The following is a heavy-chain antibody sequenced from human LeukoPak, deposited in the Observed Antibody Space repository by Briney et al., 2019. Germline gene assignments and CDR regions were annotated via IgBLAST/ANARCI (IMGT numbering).Heavy chain of an antibody. D-gene: IGHD2/OR15-2a*01. Sequence: GGSLRLSCAASGFTFSTYWMHWVRQAPGKGLVWVSRVNSDGSSTNYADSVKGRFTISRDNAKSTLYLQMYSLRAEDTAVYYCASYLTSIPSGMDVWGQRTTVTVSS. V-gene: IGHV3-74*01. CDR3: ASYLTSIPSGMDV. CDR1: GFTFSTYW. J-gene: IGHJ6*02. CDR2: VNSDGSST.